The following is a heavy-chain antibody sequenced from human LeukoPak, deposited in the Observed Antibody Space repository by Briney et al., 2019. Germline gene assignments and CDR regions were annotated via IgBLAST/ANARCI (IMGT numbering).Heavy chain of an antibody. V-gene: IGHV1-18*01. CDR2: ISAYNGNT. CDR1: GYTFTSYG. Sequence: GASVKVSCKASGYTFTSYGISWVRQSPGQGLEWMGWISAYNGNTNYAQKLQGRVTMTTDTSTSTAYMELRSLRSEDTAVYYCATGRLPPVYCSGGSCYDEGFLDYWGQGTLVTVSS. D-gene: IGHD2-15*01. CDR3: ATGRLPPVYCSGGSCYDEGFLDY. J-gene: IGHJ4*02.